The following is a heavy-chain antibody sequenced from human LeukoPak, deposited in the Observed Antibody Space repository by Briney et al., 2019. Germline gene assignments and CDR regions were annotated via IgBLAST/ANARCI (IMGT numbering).Heavy chain of an antibody. CDR3: ATLKWDCSGGSCYSSEMNFDY. J-gene: IGHJ4*02. CDR2: FDPEDGET. CDR1: GYTLTELS. D-gene: IGHD2-15*01. Sequence: ASVKVSCKVSGYTLTELSMHWVRQAPGKGLEWMGGFDPEDGETIYAQKFQGRVTMTEDTSTDTAYMELSSLRSEDTAVYYCATLKWDCSGGSCYSSEMNFDYWGQGTLVTVSS. V-gene: IGHV1-24*01.